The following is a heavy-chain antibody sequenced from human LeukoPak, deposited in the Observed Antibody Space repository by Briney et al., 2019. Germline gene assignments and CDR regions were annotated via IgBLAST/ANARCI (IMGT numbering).Heavy chain of an antibody. J-gene: IGHJ4*02. CDR3: ARGTKIQLWLNFDY. CDR1: GGSFSGYY. Sequence: SETLSLTCAVYGGSFSGYYWSWIRQPPGKGLEWIGEINHSGGTNYNPSLKSRVTISVDTSKNQFSLKLSSVTAADTAVYYCARGTKIQLWLNFDYWGQGTLVTVSS. CDR2: INHSGGT. V-gene: IGHV4-34*01. D-gene: IGHD5-18*01.